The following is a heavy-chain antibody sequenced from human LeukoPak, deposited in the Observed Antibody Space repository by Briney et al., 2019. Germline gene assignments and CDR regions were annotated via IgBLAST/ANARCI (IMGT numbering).Heavy chain of an antibody. J-gene: IGHJ4*02. CDR3: ARVMGYCSGGSCPPAGFDY. CDR1: GGSFSGYY. CDR2: INHSGST. Sequence: SETLSLTCAVYGGSFSGYYWSWIRQPPGKGLEWIGEINHSGSTNYNPSLKSRVTISVDTSKNQSSLKLSSVTAADTAVYYCARVMGYCSGGSCPPAGFDYWGQGTLVTVSS. V-gene: IGHV4-34*01. D-gene: IGHD2-15*01.